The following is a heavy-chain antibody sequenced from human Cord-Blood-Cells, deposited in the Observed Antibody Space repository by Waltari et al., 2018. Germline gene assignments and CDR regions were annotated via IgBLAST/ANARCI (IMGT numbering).Heavy chain of an antibody. Sequence: EVQLLESGGGLVQPGGSLRLSCAASGFTFSSLAMSWVRQAPGTGREWVSAISGSGGSTYYAGAVKGRFTISRDNDKNTLYLQMNSLRAEDTAVYYCAKHGWGLYYDSSGYYLNWFDPWGQGTLVTVYS. CDR1: GFTFSSLA. CDR2: ISGSGGST. D-gene: IGHD3-22*01. CDR3: AKHGWGLYYDSSGYYLNWFDP. J-gene: IGHJ5*02. V-gene: IGHV3-23*01.